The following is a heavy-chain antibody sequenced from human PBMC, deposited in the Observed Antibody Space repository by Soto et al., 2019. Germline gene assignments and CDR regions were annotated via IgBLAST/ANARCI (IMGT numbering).Heavy chain of an antibody. CDR2: IIPIFGTA. CDR3: ARDKEIRRYSSGWYGWFDP. J-gene: IGHJ5*02. D-gene: IGHD6-19*01. Sequence: QVQLVQSGAEVKKPGSSVKVSCKASGGTFSSYAISWVRQAPGQGLEWMGGIIPIFGTANYAQKFQGRVTITADESTSRAYMELSSLRSEDTAVYYCARDKEIRRYSSGWYGWFDPWGQGTLGTVSS. CDR1: GGTFSSYA. V-gene: IGHV1-69*01.